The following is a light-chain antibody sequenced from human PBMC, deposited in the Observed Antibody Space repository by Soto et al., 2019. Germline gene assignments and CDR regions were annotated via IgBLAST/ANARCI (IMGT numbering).Light chain of an antibody. J-gene: IGKJ2*03. CDR2: GAS. CDR1: QNIYSY. V-gene: IGKV1-39*01. Sequence: DIQMTQSPSSLSASVGDRVTITCRASQNIYSYLNWYQQQPGKAPKLLIYGASRLQSGVTSRFSGSGSGADFTLTISSLQPEDVATYSCQQTSSTPYSFGQGTKVEIK. CDR3: QQTSSTPYS.